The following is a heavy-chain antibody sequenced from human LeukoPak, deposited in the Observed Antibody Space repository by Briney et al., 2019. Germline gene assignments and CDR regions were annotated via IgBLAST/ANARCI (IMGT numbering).Heavy chain of an antibody. CDR3: ARRVYGSGKNDKGNWFDP. Sequence: GASVKVSCKASGYTFTSYGISWVRQAPGQGLEWMGWISAYNGNTNYAQKLQGRVTMTTDTSTSTAYMELRSLRSDDTAVYYCARRVYGSGKNDKGNWFDPWGQGTLVTVSS. V-gene: IGHV1-18*01. D-gene: IGHD3-10*01. J-gene: IGHJ5*02. CDR1: GYTFTSYG. CDR2: ISAYNGNT.